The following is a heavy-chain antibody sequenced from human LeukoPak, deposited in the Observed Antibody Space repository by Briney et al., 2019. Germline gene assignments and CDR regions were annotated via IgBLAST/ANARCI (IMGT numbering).Heavy chain of an antibody. CDR2: IYHSGST. V-gene: IGHV4-30-2*01. J-gene: IGHJ6*02. CDR1: GGSISSGGYS. CDR3: ARGVVPAAINYYYGMDV. D-gene: IGHD2-2*02. Sequence: SETLSLTCAVSGGSISSGGYSWSWIRQPPGKGLEWIGYIYHSGSTYYNPSLKSRVTISVDRSKNQFSLKLSSVTAADTAVYYCARGVVPAAINYYYGMDVWGQGTTVTVS.